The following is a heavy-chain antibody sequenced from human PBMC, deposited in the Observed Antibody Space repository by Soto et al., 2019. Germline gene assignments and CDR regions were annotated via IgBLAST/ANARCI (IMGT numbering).Heavy chain of an antibody. Sequence: SETLSLTCSVSGDSISSSNWWSWVRQPPGKALEWIGEVYYTGSTNFNPSFKSRVTISVDKSKNHFSLNLSSMTAADTAVYYCARVNGYFEFWGQGTLVTVSS. CDR1: GDSISSSNW. J-gene: IGHJ4*02. CDR3: ARVNGYFEF. CDR2: VYYTGST. V-gene: IGHV4-4*02. D-gene: IGHD2-8*01.